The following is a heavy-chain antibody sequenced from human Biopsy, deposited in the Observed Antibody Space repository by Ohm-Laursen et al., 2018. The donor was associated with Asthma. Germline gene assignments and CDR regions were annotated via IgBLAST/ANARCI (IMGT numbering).Heavy chain of an antibody. CDR2: INSVFGTT. V-gene: IGHV1-69*13. CDR1: GGTFNTYV. D-gene: IGHD2-2*01. CDR3: ARKAGSCISRTCYSLDF. J-gene: IGHJ4*02. Sequence: SVKVSCNSLGGTFNTYVIGWVRQAPGQGHEWMGGINSVFGTTTYPQKFQDRVTITADDSTSTVYMELSSLRSEDTAVYYCARKAGSCISRTCYSLDFWGQGTLVTVSS.